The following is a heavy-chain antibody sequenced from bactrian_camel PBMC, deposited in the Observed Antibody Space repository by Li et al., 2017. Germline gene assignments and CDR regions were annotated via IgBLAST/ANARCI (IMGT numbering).Heavy chain of an antibody. V-gene: IGHV3S40*01. Sequence: VQLVESGGGSVRAGGSLRLSCAASGFTFEGDAMSWVRQAPGKGLEWVSTIRRGDGERYYADSVKGRFTISKDNAKNLVYLQMNSLKVEDTAMYYCATRRYCTSMSPAAFGFLGQGTQVTVS. CDR1: GFTFEGDA. J-gene: IGHJ6*01. CDR2: IRRGDGER. CDR3: ATRRYCTSMSPAAFGF. D-gene: IGHD1*01.